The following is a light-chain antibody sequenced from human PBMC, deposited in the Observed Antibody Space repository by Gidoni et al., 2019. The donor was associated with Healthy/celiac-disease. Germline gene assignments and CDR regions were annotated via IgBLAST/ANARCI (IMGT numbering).Light chain of an antibody. CDR3: QQYNNWPPSYT. CDR2: GAS. V-gene: IGKV3-15*01. Sequence: EIVMTQSPATLSVSPGERATLSCRASQSVSSNLAWYQQKTGQAPRLLIYGASTSATGIPARFSGSWSGTEFTLTISSLQSEDFAVYYCQQYNNWPPSYTFGQGTKLEIK. CDR1: QSVSSN. J-gene: IGKJ2*01.